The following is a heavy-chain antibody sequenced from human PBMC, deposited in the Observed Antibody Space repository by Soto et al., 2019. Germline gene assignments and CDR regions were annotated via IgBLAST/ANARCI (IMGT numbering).Heavy chain of an antibody. D-gene: IGHD3-3*01. Sequence: SQTLSLTCAISVDSVSSNSAAWTWIRQSPSGGLEWLGRTYFRSKWYHDYAVSVKSRITIKPDTSKNQFSLQLNSVTPEDTAVNYCAGILSRGYDFWSGYYTGTFDYWGQGTLVTVSS. CDR2: TYFRSKWYH. J-gene: IGHJ4*02. V-gene: IGHV6-1*01. CDR1: VDSVSSNSAA. CDR3: AGILSRGYDFWSGYYTGTFDY.